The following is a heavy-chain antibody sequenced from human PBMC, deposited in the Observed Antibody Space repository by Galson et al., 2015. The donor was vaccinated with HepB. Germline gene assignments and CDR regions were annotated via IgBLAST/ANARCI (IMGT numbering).Heavy chain of an antibody. V-gene: IGHV1-69*04. CDR1: GGTFSSYA. J-gene: IGHJ5*02. CDR2: IIPILGIA. Sequence: SVKVSCKASGGTFSSYAISWVRQAPGQGLEWMGRIIPILGIANYAQKFQGRVTITADKSTSTAYMELSSLRSEDTAVYYCARDGGGLAWFDPWGQGTLVTVSS. CDR3: ARDGGGLAWFDP. D-gene: IGHD3-16*01.